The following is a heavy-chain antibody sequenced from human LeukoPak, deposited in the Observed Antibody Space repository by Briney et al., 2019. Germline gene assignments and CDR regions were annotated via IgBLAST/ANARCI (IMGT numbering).Heavy chain of an antibody. CDR3: ARREQWLVPYFDY. J-gene: IGHJ4*02. D-gene: IGHD6-19*01. CDR2: INHSGST. V-gene: IGHV4-34*01. CDR1: GGSFSGYY. Sequence: SETLSLTCAVYGGSFSGYYWSWIRLPPGKGLEWIGEINHSGSTNYNPSLKSRVTISVDTSKNQFSLKLSSVTAADTAVYYCARREQWLVPYFDYWGQGTPVTVSS.